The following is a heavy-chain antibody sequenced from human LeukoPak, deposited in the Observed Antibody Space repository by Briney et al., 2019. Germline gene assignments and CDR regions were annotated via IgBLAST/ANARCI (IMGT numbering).Heavy chain of an antibody. J-gene: IGHJ4*02. V-gene: IGHV3-74*01. CDR1: GFTFSSYW. Sequence: GGSLILSCAASGFTFSSYWIHWVRQAPGKGLVWVSRINSDGANTIYADSVKGRFTISRDNAKNTVYLQMNSLRAEDTAVYYCARDRKSSFDYWGQGNLVTVSS. CDR2: INSDGANT. CDR3: ARDRKSSFDY.